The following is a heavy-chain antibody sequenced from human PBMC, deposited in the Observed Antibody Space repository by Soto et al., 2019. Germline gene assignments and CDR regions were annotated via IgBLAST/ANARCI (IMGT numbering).Heavy chain of an antibody. CDR3: SRGGSGYVWVNEF. Sequence: QEQLVQSGAEVKKSGSSVKVSCKDTGGLFSSYAVSWVRQAPGQGLEWMGGIIHVFDTVYYAQKFQGRVTITADESTNTAYMELSSLRSEDTAMYYCSRGGSGYVWVNEFWGQGTLVTVSS. J-gene: IGHJ4*02. CDR2: IIHVFDTV. CDR1: GGLFSSYA. V-gene: IGHV1-69*01. D-gene: IGHD3-22*01.